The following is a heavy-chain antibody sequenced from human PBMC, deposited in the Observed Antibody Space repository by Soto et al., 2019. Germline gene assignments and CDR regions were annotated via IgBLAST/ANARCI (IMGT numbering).Heavy chain of an antibody. V-gene: IGHV4-31*03. CDR2: IYYSGST. D-gene: IGHD2-15*01. CDR1: GGSISSGGYY. CDR3: ARSPVSGGSCYPDY. Sequence: QVQLQESGPGLVKPSQTLSLTCTVSGGSISSGGYYWSWIRQHPGKGLEWIGYIYYSGSTYYNPSLKSRVTISVDTSKNLFSLKLSSVTAADTAVYSCARSPVSGGSCYPDYWGQGTLVTVSS. J-gene: IGHJ4*02.